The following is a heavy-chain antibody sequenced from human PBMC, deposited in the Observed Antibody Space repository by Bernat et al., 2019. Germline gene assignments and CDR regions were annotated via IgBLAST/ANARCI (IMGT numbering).Heavy chain of an antibody. J-gene: IGHJ4*02. CDR1: GFTFSSYA. V-gene: IGHV3-23*01. CDR3: AKSPRRGGTRIAAAGIFDY. CDR2: ISGSGGST. D-gene: IGHD6-13*01. Sequence: EVQLLESGGGLVQPGGSLRLSCAASGFTFSSYAMSWVRQAPGKGLEWVSAISGSGGSTYYADSVKGRFTISREHSKNTLYLQMNSLRAEDTAVYYCAKSPRRGGTRIAAAGIFDYWGQGTLVTVSS.